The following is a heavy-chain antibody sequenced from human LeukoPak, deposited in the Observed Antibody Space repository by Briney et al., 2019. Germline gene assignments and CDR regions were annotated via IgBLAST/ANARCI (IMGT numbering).Heavy chain of an antibody. Sequence: ASVKVSCKASGYTFTSDGISWVRQAPGQGLEWMGWISAYNGNTNYAQKLQGRVTMTTDTSTSTAYMELRSLRSDDTAVYYCARDKGGYSSGWYAAYWGQGTLVTVSS. CDR3: ARDKGGYSSGWYAAY. CDR1: GYTFTSDG. CDR2: ISAYNGNT. V-gene: IGHV1-18*01. D-gene: IGHD6-19*01. J-gene: IGHJ4*02.